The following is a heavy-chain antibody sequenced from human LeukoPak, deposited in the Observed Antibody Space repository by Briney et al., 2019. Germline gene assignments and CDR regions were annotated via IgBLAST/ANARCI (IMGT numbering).Heavy chain of an antibody. CDR2: IYYSGST. CDR3: ARRVVPRDWYFDL. D-gene: IGHD3-16*02. CDR1: GGSISSYY. V-gene: IGHV4-59*08. J-gene: IGHJ2*01. Sequence: SETLSLTCTVSGGSISSYYWSWIRQPPGKGLEWIGYIYYSGSTNYNPSLKSRVAISVDTSKNQFSLKLSSVTAADTAVYYCARRVVPRDWYFDLWGRGTLVTVSS.